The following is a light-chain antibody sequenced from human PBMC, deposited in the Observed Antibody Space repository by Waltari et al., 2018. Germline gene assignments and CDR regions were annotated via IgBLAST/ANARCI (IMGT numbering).Light chain of an antibody. CDR3: CSYAGSAVSV. V-gene: IGLV2-23*02. CDR2: DVD. Sequence: QSALTQTDTVSGSPGQAITTTCSGASCDIGRYNLVSWYQQHPGKAPTLIVYDVDKRPSGVSNRFSGSKSGNTAFLTISGLQTADEADYYCCSYAGSAVSVFGGGTKLTVL. CDR1: SCDIGRYNL. J-gene: IGLJ3*02.